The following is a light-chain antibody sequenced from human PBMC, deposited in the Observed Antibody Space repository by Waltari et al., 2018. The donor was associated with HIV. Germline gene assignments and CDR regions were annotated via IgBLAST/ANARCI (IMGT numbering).Light chain of an antibody. Sequence: QSVLTQPPSVSAAPGQKVTITCSGSSSHIGNNYVSWYQQFPGTAPKLLNKENNKRGSGIRDRFAGSKSGTSATLGITGLQTGDEAEYYCGAWDRSLNVYVFGSGTTVSVL. CDR3: GAWDRSLNVYV. J-gene: IGLJ1*01. CDR1: SSHIGNNY. V-gene: IGLV1-51*02. CDR2: ENN.